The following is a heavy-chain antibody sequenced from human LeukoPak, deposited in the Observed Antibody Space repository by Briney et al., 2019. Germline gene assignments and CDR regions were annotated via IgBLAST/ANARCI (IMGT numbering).Heavy chain of an antibody. Sequence: SETLSLTCTVSGVSISSYYWSWIRQPPGRGLEWIGYLYYSGSTNYNPSLKSRVTISLDTSKNQFSLKLSSVTAADTAVYYCARGGPLWFGEFPAYWGQGTLVTVSS. CDR1: GVSISSYY. D-gene: IGHD3-10*01. V-gene: IGHV4-59*12. J-gene: IGHJ4*02. CDR2: LYYSGST. CDR3: ARGGPLWFGEFPAY.